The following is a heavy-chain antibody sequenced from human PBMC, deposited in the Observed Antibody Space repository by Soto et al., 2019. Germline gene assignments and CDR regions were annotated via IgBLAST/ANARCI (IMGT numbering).Heavy chain of an antibody. V-gene: IGHV4-4*02. J-gene: IGHJ4*02. D-gene: IGHD3-10*01. CDR2: IFHDGTA. Sequence: SETLSLTCAVSGVSLTSGNWWTWVRQSPQRGLEYVGEIFHDGTANYYPSFERRVAMSVDTSRNQFSLKLTSVTAADTAVYFCARLVYDTRLNYMYFDFWGPGTLVTVSS. CDR3: ARLVYDTRLNYMYFDF. CDR1: GVSLTSGNW.